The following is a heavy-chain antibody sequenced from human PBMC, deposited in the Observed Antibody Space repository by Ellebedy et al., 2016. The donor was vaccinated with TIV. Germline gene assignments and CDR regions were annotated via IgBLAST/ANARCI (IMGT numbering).Heavy chain of an antibody. CDR2: IIPIFGTA. J-gene: IGHJ4*02. V-gene: IGHV1-69*13. Sequence: SVKVSCXASGGTFSSYAISWVRQAPGQGLEWMGGIIPIFGTANYAQKFQGRVTITADESTSTAYMELSSLRSEDTAVYYCARGRIAAAGPNFDYWGQGTLVTVSS. CDR1: GGTFSSYA. CDR3: ARGRIAAAGPNFDY. D-gene: IGHD6-13*01.